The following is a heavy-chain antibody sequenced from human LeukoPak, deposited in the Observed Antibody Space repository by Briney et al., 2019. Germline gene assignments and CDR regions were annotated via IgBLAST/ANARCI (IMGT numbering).Heavy chain of an antibody. Sequence: SGTLSLTCAVSGGSISSSNWWSWIRQHPGKGLEWIGYIYYSGSTYYNPSLKSRVTISVDTSKNQFSLKLSSVTAADTAVYYCARVPPGYYDRLLGGSDAFDIWGQGTMVTVSS. V-gene: IGHV4-31*11. CDR1: GGSISSSNW. CDR3: ARVPPGYYDRLLGGSDAFDI. D-gene: IGHD3-22*01. CDR2: IYYSGST. J-gene: IGHJ3*02.